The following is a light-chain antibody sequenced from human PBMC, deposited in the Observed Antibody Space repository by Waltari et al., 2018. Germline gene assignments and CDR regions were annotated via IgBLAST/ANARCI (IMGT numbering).Light chain of an antibody. Sequence: QSALTQPASVSGSPGQSITISCSRTISDVGNKNLVAWYQHLPGRAPQLLIYEVDKRPSGISGRFSGSMSGKTASLTISGLQAEDEADYYCCSYVGTVMFGGGTRVTVL. V-gene: IGLV2-23*02. CDR3: CSYVGTVM. CDR1: ISDVGNKNL. CDR2: EVD. J-gene: IGLJ3*02.